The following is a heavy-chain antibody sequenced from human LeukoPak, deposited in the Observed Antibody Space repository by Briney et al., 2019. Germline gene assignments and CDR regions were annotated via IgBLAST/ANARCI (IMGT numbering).Heavy chain of an antibody. J-gene: IGHJ4*02. V-gene: IGHV4-34*01. CDR3: AREDYSRYYFDY. CDR1: GGSFSGYY. CDR2: INHSGST. Sequence: SETLSLTCAVYGGSFSGYYWSWIRQPPGKGLEWIGEINHSGSTNYNPSLKSRVTISVDTSKNQFSLKLSSVTAADTAVYYCAREDYSRYYFDYWGQGTLVTVSS. D-gene: IGHD4-11*01.